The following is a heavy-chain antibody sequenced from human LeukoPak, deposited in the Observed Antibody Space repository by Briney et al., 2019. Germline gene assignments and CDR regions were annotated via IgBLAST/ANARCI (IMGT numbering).Heavy chain of an antibody. CDR3: TRGMKTAVTIFDS. CDR2: ISTNSAYI. CDR1: GFTFSSYA. D-gene: IGHD4-17*01. Sequence: PGGSLRLSCAASGFTFSSYAMSWVRQAPGKGLEWVSSISTNSAYIYYADSVRGRFTISRDDAKNSLYLQMNSLRAGDTAVYYCTRGMKTAVTIFDSWGQGTLVTVSS. V-gene: IGHV3-21*01. J-gene: IGHJ4*02.